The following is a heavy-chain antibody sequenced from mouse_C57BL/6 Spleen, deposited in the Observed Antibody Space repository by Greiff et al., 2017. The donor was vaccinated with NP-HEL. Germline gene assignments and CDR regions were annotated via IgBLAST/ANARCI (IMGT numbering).Heavy chain of an antibody. Sequence: VKLMESGAELMKPGASVKLSCKATGYTFTGYWIEWVKQRPGHGLEWIGEILPGSGSTNYNEKFKGKATFTADTSSNTAYMQLSSLTTEDSAIYYCARWGYYGSSPYWYFDVWGTGTTVTVSS. J-gene: IGHJ1*03. D-gene: IGHD1-1*01. CDR3: ARWGYYGSSPYWYFDV. CDR1: GYTFTGYW. V-gene: IGHV1-9*01. CDR2: ILPGSGST.